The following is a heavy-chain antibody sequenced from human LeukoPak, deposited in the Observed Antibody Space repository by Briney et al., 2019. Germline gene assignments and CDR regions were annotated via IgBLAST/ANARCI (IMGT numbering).Heavy chain of an antibody. Sequence: PGGSLRLSCTASGFTFGGYGFHWVRQAPGKGLEWVAIIWYDGSKKYYADSLKGRFTVSRDNSKNTLSLQMNSLRVEDTAVYYCARVRGSGNPSYLDYWGQGTLVTVSS. CDR3: ARVRGSGNPSYLDY. CDR2: IWYDGSKK. D-gene: IGHD3-10*01. V-gene: IGHV3-33*01. J-gene: IGHJ4*02. CDR1: GFTFGGYG.